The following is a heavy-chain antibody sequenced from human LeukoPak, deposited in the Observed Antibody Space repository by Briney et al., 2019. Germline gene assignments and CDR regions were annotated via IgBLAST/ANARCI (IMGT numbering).Heavy chain of an antibody. V-gene: IGHV3-23*01. D-gene: IGHD3-3*01. CDR2: ISGSGGST. CDR3: AKDISAVGYYFDH. Sequence: PGGSLRLSCAASGFTFSSYGMSWVRQAPGKGLEWVSTISGSGGSTYYADSVKGRFTISRDNSKNTLYLQMNSLSTEDMALYYCAKDISAVGYYFDHWGQGTLVTVSS. J-gene: IGHJ4*02. CDR1: GFTFSSYG.